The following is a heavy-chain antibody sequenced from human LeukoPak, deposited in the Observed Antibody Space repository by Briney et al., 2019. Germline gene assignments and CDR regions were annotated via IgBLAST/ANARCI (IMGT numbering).Heavy chain of an antibody. D-gene: IGHD3-9*01. V-gene: IGHV1-2*02. CDR2: INPNSGGT. CDR1: GYTFTGYY. Sequence: ASVKVSCKASGYTFTGYYMHWVRQAPGQGLEWMGWINPNSGGTNYAQKFQGRVTMTRDTSISTAYMELSRLRSDDTAVYYCARVSGPLRYFDWLLRQGPYYFNYWGQGTLVTVSS. CDR3: ARVSGPLRYFDWLLRQGPYYFNY. J-gene: IGHJ4*02.